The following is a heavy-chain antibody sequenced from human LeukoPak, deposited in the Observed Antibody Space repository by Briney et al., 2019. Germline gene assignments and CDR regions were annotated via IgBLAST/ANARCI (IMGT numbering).Heavy chain of an antibody. CDR3: ARDQSYDFWSGSYYYYGMDV. J-gene: IGHJ6*02. V-gene: IGHV7-4-1*02. D-gene: IGHD3-3*01. CDR1: GYTFTSCA. Sequence: ASVNVSCKASGYTFTSCAMNWVRQAPGQGLEWMGWINTNTGNPTYAQGFTGRFVFSLDTSVSTAYLQISSLKAEDTAVYYCARDQSYDFWSGSYYYYGMDVWGQGTTVTVSS. CDR2: INTNTGNP.